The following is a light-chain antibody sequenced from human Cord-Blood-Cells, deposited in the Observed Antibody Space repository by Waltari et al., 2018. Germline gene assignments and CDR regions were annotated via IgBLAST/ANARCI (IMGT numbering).Light chain of an antibody. J-gene: IGLJ1*01. CDR1: SSDVGGYNY. CDR3: SSYTSSSTLYV. CDR2: EFS. Sequence: QSALTQPASVSGSPGQSITISCTGTSSDVGGYNYVSWYQQHPGKAPKLMIYEFSNRPSGVSNRFSGSKSGNTASLTISGLQAEDEADYYFSSYTSSSTLYVFGTGTKVTVL. V-gene: IGLV2-14*01.